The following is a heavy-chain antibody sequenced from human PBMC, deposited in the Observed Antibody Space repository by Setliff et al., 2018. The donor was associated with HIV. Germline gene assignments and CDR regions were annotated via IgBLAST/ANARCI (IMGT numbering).Heavy chain of an antibody. CDR1: GYIFSTYG. CDR3: ARTLYSSFSSFDY. J-gene: IGHJ4*02. CDR2: ISPFNLKT. V-gene: IGHV1-18*01. D-gene: IGHD6-19*01. Sequence: GASVKVSCKASGYIFSTYGINWVRQAPGQGLEWMGWISPFNLKTNFAQNFQGRVTLTTDTSTSTVFLELRSLRSDDTAVYYCARTLYSSFSSFDYWGQGTLVTVSS.